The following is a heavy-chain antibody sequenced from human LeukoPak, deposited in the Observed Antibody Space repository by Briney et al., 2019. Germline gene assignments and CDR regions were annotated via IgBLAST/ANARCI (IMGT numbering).Heavy chain of an antibody. J-gene: IGHJ4*02. Sequence: GGSLRLSCAASGFTFSRYEMNWVRQAPGKGLEWVSYISSSSTTIYYADSVKGRFTISRDNAKNSLYLQMNSLRAEDTAVYYCARVLHKRNYDSSTYYGYWGQGTLVTVSS. CDR1: GFTFSRYE. D-gene: IGHD3-22*01. CDR3: ARVLHKRNYDSSTYYGY. V-gene: IGHV3-48*03. CDR2: ISSSSTTI.